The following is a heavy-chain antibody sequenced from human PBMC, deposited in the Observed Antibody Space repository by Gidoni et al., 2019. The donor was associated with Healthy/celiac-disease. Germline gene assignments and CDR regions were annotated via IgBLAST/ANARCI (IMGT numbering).Heavy chain of an antibody. CDR2: ISSSSSYI. CDR1: GFTFSGYS. J-gene: IGHJ4*02. D-gene: IGHD3-10*01. Sequence: EVQLVESGGGLVKPGGSLRLSCAASGFTFSGYSMNWVRKAPGKGLEWVSSISSSSSYIYYADAVKGRFTISRDNAKNSLYLQMNSLRAEDTALYYCARAGITMVRDSWYSFDYWGQGTLVTVSS. CDR3: ARAGITMVRDSWYSFDY. V-gene: IGHV3-21*01.